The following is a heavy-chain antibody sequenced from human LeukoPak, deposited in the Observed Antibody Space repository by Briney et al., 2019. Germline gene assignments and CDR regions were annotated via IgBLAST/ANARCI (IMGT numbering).Heavy chain of an antibody. J-gene: IGHJ4*02. CDR2: ISGSGGST. CDR1: GFTFSSYA. V-gene: IGHV3-23*01. Sequence: GGSLRLPCAASGFTFSSYAMSWVRQAPGKGLEWVSAISGSGGSTYYADSVKGRFTISRDNSKNTLYLQMNSLRAEDTAVYYCTTYDSSGYYYSPFDCGGQGTLVTVSS. D-gene: IGHD3-22*01. CDR3: TTYDSSGYYYSPFDC.